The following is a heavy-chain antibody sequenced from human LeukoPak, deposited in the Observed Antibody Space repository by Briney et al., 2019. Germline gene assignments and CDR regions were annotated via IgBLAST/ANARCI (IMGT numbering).Heavy chain of an antibody. D-gene: IGHD6-13*01. Sequence: ASVKVSRKASGYTFTRYYLHWVRQAPGQGLEWMGIINPSGGRTNNAQQFQGRVTMTRDTSTSTVYMQLSSLRSEDTAVYYCARDLAIAAAPYGMDAWGQGTTVTVSS. J-gene: IGHJ6*02. CDR2: INPSGGRT. CDR3: ARDLAIAAAPYGMDA. CDR1: GYTFTRYY. V-gene: IGHV1-46*01.